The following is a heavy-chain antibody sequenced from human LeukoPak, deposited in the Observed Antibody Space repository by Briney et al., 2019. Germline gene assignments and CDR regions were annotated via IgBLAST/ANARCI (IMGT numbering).Heavy chain of an antibody. V-gene: IGHV6-1*01. D-gene: IGHD5-12*01. CDR2: TYYRSKWYN. CDR1: GDSVSRFAAV. Sequence: SQTLSLTCAIFGDSVSRFAAVWNWIRQSPSRGLEWLGRTYYRSKWYNDYAVSVKSRITINPDTSKNQFSLHLNSVTPEDTAIYYCARESDTGYVNFWGQGTLVTVSS. CDR3: ARESDTGYVNF. J-gene: IGHJ4*02.